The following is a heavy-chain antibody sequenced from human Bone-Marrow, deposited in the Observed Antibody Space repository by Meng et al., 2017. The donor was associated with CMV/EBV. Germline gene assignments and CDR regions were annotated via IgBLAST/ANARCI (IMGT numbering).Heavy chain of an antibody. CDR1: GYTFTGYY. V-gene: IGHV1-8*02. Sequence: ASVKVSCKASGYTFTGYYMHWVRQAPGQGLEWMGWINPNSGGTGYAQKFQGRVTMTRNTSISTAYMELSSLRSEDTAVYYCARGDSHDYSNYANWFDPWGKGTLVTVSS. CDR2: INPNSGGT. J-gene: IGHJ5*02. CDR3: ARGDSHDYSNYANWFDP. D-gene: IGHD4-11*01.